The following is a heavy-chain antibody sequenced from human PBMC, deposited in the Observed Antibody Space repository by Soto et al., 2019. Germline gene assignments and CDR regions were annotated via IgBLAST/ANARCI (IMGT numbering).Heavy chain of an antibody. CDR2: IYYSGST. CDR3: ARYWNDVVDY. CDR1: GGSISSYY. Sequence: QVQLQESGPGLVKPSETLSLTCTVSGGSISSYYWSWIRQPPGKGLEWIGYIYYSGSTNYNPSLKSRVTISVDTSKNQFSLKLSSVTAADTAVYYCARYWNDVVDYWGQGTLVTVSS. J-gene: IGHJ4*02. D-gene: IGHD1-1*01. V-gene: IGHV4-59*01.